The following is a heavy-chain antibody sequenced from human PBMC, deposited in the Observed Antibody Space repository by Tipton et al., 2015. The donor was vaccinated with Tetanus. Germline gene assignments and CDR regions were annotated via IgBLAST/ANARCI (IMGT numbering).Heavy chain of an antibody. J-gene: IGHJ5*02. CDR1: GGSISSYY. D-gene: IGHD6-6*01. CDR3: ARDQGGGRVVRLNWFGP. CDR2: IYYSGST. Sequence: TLSLTCTVSGGSISSYYWSWIRQPPGKGLEWIGYIYYSGSTYYNPSLNGRVTISVDTSKNQFSLKLNSVTAADTAVYYCARDQGGGRVVRLNWFGPWGQGTLVTVSS. V-gene: IGHV4-59*12.